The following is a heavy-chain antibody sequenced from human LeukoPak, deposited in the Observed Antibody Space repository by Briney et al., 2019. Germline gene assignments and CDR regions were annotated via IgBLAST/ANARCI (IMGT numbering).Heavy chain of an antibody. D-gene: IGHD3-22*01. CDR3: ARESVYYYGPFDP. CDR2: IYASGAA. J-gene: IGHJ5*02. V-gene: IGHV4-61*02. Sequence: PSETLSLTCTVSGDSTSGNFYFWSWIRQTAGKGLEWIGRIYASGAASYNPSLKSRVTISVDTSKNQYFLKLKSVTAADTAVYYCARESVYYYGPFDPWGQGTRVIVSS. CDR1: GDSTSGNFYF.